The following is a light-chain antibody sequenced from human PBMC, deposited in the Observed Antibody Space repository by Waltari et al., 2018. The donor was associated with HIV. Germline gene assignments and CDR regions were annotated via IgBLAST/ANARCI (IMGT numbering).Light chain of an antibody. CDR1: SRDMGDYDY. CDR3: SSYSSRTPLAV. J-gene: IGLJ7*01. V-gene: IGLV2-14*03. Sequence: QSALTQHASVSGSPGQSITISCTGPSRDMGDYDYVSGYQLHPGKAPKLILYEISNRPSGVSDRFSGSKSGNTASLTISGLQAEDEANYYCSSYSSRTPLAVFGGGTQVTVL. CDR2: EIS.